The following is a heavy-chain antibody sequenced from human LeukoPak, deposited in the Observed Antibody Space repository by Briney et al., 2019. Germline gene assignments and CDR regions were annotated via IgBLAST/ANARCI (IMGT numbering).Heavy chain of an antibody. CDR2: IYYSGST. CDR1: GGSISSYY. D-gene: IGHD2-21*01. Sequence: NPSETLSLTCTVSGGSISSYYWSWIRQPPGKGLEWIGYIYYSGSTNYNPSLKSRVTISVDTSKNQFSLKLTSVTAADTAVYFCASPKIAMSEYFQHWGRGTLVTVSS. CDR3: ASPKIAMSEYFQH. V-gene: IGHV4-59*12. J-gene: IGHJ1*01.